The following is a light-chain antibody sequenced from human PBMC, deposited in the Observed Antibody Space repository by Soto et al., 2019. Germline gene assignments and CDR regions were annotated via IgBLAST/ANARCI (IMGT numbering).Light chain of an antibody. Sequence: DVVMTQTPLSLSVAPGQPASISCSSSQSLLHSNGYNYLNWYVQKSGQSPQLLIYFGSNRAPGVPDRFSGSGSGTDFTLKINRVEAEDVGTYYCMQALQSLTFGQGTRLEIK. CDR3: MQALQSLT. CDR2: FGS. J-gene: IGKJ5*01. CDR1: QSLLHSNGYNY. V-gene: IGKV2-28*01.